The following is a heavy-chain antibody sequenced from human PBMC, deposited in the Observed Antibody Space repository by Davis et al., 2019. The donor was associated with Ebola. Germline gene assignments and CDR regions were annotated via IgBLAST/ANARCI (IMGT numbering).Heavy chain of an antibody. V-gene: IGHV1-3*01. D-gene: IGHD6-13*01. J-gene: IGHJ4*02. Sequence: ASVKVSCKASGYTFTFYAMHWVRQAPGQRLEWMGWINAGNANTKYSQKFQGRVTMTRDTSTSTVYMELSSLRSEDTAVYYCARDSVQGAAAGTGYWGQGTLVTVSS. CDR1: GYTFTFYA. CDR3: ARDSVQGAAAGTGY. CDR2: INAGNANT.